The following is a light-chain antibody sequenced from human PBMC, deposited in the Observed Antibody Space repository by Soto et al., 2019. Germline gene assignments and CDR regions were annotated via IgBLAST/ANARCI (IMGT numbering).Light chain of an antibody. J-gene: IGKJ5*01. CDR3: QQYGSSPPIP. Sequence: EIVLTQSPGTLSLSPGERATLSCRASQSVSSSYLAWYQQKPGQAPRLLIYGASSRATGIPDRFSGSGSGTDFTLTISRLEPEYVAVYYCQQYGSSPPIPFGQGTRPAIK. V-gene: IGKV3-20*01. CDR2: GAS. CDR1: QSVSSSY.